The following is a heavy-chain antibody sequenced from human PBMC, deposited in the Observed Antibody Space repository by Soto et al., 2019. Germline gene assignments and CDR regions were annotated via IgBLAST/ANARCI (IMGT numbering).Heavy chain of an antibody. D-gene: IGHD2-2*01. V-gene: IGHV1-18*01. Sequence: ASVKVSCKASGYTFTRYSINWVRQAPGQGLEWMGWISAYNGNTNYAQKLQGRVTMTTDTSTSTAYMELRSLRSDDTAVYYCARGEYCISTSCYLSWFDPWGQGTLVTVSS. CDR2: ISAYNGNT. CDR3: ARGEYCISTSCYLSWFDP. J-gene: IGHJ5*02. CDR1: GYTFTRYS.